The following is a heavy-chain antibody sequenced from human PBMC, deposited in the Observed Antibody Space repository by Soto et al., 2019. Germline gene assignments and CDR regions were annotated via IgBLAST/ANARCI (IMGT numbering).Heavy chain of an antibody. CDR1: GYSFTSYW. D-gene: IGHD6-6*01. CDR3: ARLPSSPAAYYYYGMDV. Sequence: PGESLKISCKGSGYSFTSYWISWVRQMPGKGLEWMGRIYPSDSYTNYSPSFQGHVTISADKSISTAYLQWSSLKASDTAMYYCARLPSSPAAYYYYGMDVWGQGTTVTVSS. V-gene: IGHV5-10-1*01. CDR2: IYPSDSYT. J-gene: IGHJ6*02.